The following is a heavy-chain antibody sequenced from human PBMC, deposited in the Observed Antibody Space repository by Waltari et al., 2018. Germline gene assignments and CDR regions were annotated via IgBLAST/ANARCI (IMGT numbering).Heavy chain of an antibody. J-gene: IGHJ3*01. CDR3: AKVETSVTTYDGFDV. Sequence: QVQLVESGGGVVQPGGSLRLSCAASGFTFRSYGMHWVRPAPGKGLEWVAFIEYNGNNKYYSDSAKGRFTISRDSSKNTLYLQMNSLRVEDTALYYCAKVETSVTTYDGFDVWGQGTMVTVSS. D-gene: IGHD4-17*01. CDR1: GFTFRSYG. V-gene: IGHV3-30*02. CDR2: IEYNGNNK.